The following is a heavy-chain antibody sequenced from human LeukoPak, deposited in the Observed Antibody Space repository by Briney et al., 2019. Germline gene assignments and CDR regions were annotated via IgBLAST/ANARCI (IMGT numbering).Heavy chain of an antibody. CDR3: ARGAGWYAY. D-gene: IGHD6-19*01. Sequence: SATLSLAGTVSXGSISSYYWSWIRQPPGKGLDWIGYVHYSGSTHYNPSLKSRVTISVDTSRNQFSLKMTSVTAADTAVYYCARGAGWYAYWGQGALVTVSS. CDR2: VHYSGST. V-gene: IGHV4-59*01. CDR1: XGSISSYY. J-gene: IGHJ4*02.